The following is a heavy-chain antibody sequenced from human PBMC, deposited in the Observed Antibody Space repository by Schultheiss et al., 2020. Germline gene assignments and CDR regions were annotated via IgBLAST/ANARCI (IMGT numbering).Heavy chain of an antibody. CDR2: IKSKTDGGTT. J-gene: IGHJ4*02. CDR1: GFTFSNAW. D-gene: IGHD6-13*01. Sequence: WSLTLSCAASGFTFSNAWMSWVRQAPGKGLEWVGRIKSKTDGGTTDYAAPVKGRFTISRDDSKNTLYLQMNSLKTEDTAVYYCTTAIQYSSSSFDYWGQGTLVTVSS. CDR3: TTAIQYSSSSFDY. V-gene: IGHV3-15*01.